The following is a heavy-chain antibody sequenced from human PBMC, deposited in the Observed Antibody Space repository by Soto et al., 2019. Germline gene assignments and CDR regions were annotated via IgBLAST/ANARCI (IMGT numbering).Heavy chain of an antibody. Sequence: SVKVSCKASGGTFSSYAISWVRQAPGQGLEWMGGIIPIFGTANYAQKFQGRVTITADESTSTAYMELSSLRSEDTAVYYCARLYSSSFGVDYWGQGTLVTVSS. J-gene: IGHJ4*02. CDR3: ARLYSSSFGVDY. V-gene: IGHV1-69*13. CDR2: IIPIFGTA. D-gene: IGHD6-6*01. CDR1: GGTFSSYA.